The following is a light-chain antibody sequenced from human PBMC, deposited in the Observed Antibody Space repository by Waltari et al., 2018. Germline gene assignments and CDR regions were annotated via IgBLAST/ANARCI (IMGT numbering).Light chain of an antibody. CDR3: SSYTSSSNVV. Sequence: QSALTQPASVSGSPGQSITISCTGTSSYVGGYNFVPWYQQHPGKAPKLMIYDVSKRPSGVSNRFSGSKSGNTASLTISGLQAEDEADYYCSSYTSSSNVVFGGGTKLTVL. CDR1: SSYVGGYNF. V-gene: IGLV2-14*01. J-gene: IGLJ2*01. CDR2: DVS.